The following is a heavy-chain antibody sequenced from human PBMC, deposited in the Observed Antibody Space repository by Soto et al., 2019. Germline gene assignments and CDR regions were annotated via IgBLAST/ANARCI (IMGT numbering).Heavy chain of an antibody. Sequence: QVQLQESGPGLVKPSQTLSLTCTVSGGSISSGGYYWSWIRQRPGKGLEWIGYIYYSGSTYYNPSLKSRVTISVDTSKNQFSLKLSSVTAADTAVYYCARVPWDSSQHEYYFDYWGQGTLVTISS. D-gene: IGHD6-13*01. CDR2: IYYSGST. V-gene: IGHV4-31*03. CDR3: ARVPWDSSQHEYYFDY. CDR1: GGSISSGGYY. J-gene: IGHJ4*02.